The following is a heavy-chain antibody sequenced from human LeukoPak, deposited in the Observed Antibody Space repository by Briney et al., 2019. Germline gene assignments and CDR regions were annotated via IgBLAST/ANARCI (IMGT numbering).Heavy chain of an antibody. CDR3: ARDGPASITMIVVPYYYGMDV. J-gene: IGHJ6*02. CDR2: ISSSSSYI. CDR1: GFTFSSYS. V-gene: IGHV3-21*01. Sequence: GGSLRLSCAASGFTFSSYSMNWVRQAPGKGLEWVSSISSSSSYIYYADSVKGRFTISRDNAKNSLYLQMNSLRAEDTAVYYRARDGPASITMIVVPYYYGMDVWGQGTTVTVSS. D-gene: IGHD3-22*01.